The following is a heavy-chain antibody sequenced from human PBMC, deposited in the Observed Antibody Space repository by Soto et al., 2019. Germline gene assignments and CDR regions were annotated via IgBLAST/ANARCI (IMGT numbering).Heavy chain of an antibody. J-gene: IGHJ6*02. CDR3: ARPRGYYYDSSAMDV. CDR1: GFTFSSYS. Sequence: EVQLVESGGGLVKPGGSLRLSCAASGFTFSSYSMNWVRQAPGKGLEWVSFISSSSSYIYYADSVKGRFTISRDNAKNSLYLQMNSLRAEDTAVYYCARPRGYYYDSSAMDVWGQGTTVTVSS. CDR2: ISSSSSYI. D-gene: IGHD3-22*01. V-gene: IGHV3-21*01.